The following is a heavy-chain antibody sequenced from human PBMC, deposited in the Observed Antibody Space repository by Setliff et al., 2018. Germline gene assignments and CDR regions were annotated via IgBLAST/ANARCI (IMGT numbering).Heavy chain of an antibody. V-gene: IGHV4-34*01. D-gene: IGHD5-18*01. Sequence: SETLSLTCAVYGGSFNSYYWSWIRQHPGKGLEWIGYISYSGSTYYNPSLKSRVSISIDTSKNQFSLNLSSVTAADTAVYYCARVATAMLDAFDIWGQGTMVTVSS. CDR1: GGSFNSYY. CDR2: ISYSGST. CDR3: ARVATAMLDAFDI. J-gene: IGHJ3*02.